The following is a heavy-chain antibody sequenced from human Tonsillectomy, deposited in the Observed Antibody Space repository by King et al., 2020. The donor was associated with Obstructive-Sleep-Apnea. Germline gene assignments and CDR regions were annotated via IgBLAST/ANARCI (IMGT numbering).Heavy chain of an antibody. CDR3: ARGDCSSTSCYLGYFQH. Sequence: VQLVESGGGLVQPGGSLRLSCAASGFTFSSYTMHWVRQAPGKGLEYVSAISSNGGSTYYANSVKGRFTISRDNSKNTLYLQMGSLRAEDMAVYYCARGDCSSTSCYLGYFQHWGLGTLVTVSS. V-gene: IGHV3-64*01. CDR2: ISSNGGST. D-gene: IGHD2-2*01. J-gene: IGHJ1*01. CDR1: GFTFSSYT.